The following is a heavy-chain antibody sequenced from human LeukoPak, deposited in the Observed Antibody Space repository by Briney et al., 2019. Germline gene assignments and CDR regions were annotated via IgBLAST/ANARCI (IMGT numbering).Heavy chain of an antibody. D-gene: IGHD1-26*01. V-gene: IGHV3-23*01. Sequence: TGGSLRLSCTTSGFTFSSYAMSWVRQAPGKGLEWVSAIGVGGGYIYYADSVKGRFTISRDNSKNALYLQINSLRADDTAVYYCASHSGSYSNWFDPWGQGTLVTVSS. CDR3: ASHSGSYSNWFDP. CDR2: IGVGGGYI. CDR1: GFTFSSYA. J-gene: IGHJ5*02.